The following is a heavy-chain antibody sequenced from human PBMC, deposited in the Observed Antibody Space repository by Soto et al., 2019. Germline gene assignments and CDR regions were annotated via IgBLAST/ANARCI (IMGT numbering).Heavy chain of an antibody. CDR3: MKSVYNWNDGFLDY. Sequence: QVQLVESGGGVVQPGRSLRLSCAASGFTFSSYGMHWVRQAPGKGLEWVAVISYDGINKYYADSVKGRFTISRDNSKNPLYRQMSSLRAEDTAVYYCMKSVYNWNDGFLDYGGQGTRVTVSS. CDR2: ISYDGINK. D-gene: IGHD1-1*01. V-gene: IGHV3-30*18. J-gene: IGHJ4*02. CDR1: GFTFSSYG.